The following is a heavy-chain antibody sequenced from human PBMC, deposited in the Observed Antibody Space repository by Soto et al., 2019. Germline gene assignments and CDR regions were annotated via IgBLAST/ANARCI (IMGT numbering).Heavy chain of an antibody. CDR1: GFTFGDYA. V-gene: IGHV3-49*03. CDR3: TSTIFGVVIPGGYYYGMDV. J-gene: IGHJ6*02. D-gene: IGHD3-3*01. Sequence: GGSLRLSCIASGFTFGDYAMSWFRQATGKGLEWVGFIRSKVYGGTTEYAASVKGRFTISRDDSISIAYLQMNSLKTEDTAVYYCTSTIFGVVIPGGYYYGMDVWGQGTTVTVSS. CDR2: IRSKVYGGTT.